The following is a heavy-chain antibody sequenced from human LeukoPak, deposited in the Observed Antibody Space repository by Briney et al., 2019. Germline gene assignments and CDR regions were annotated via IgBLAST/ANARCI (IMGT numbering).Heavy chain of an antibody. J-gene: IGHJ4*02. CDR3: ARHEIYDSSGYSHDY. D-gene: IGHD3-22*01. Sequence: KPSETLSLTCAVYGGSFSGYYWGWIRQPPGKGLEWIGSIYYSGSTYYNPSLKSRVTISVDTSKNQFSLKLSSVTAADTAVYYCARHEIYDSSGYSHDYWGQGTLVTVSS. V-gene: IGHV4-39*01. CDR2: IYYSGST. CDR1: GGSFSGYY.